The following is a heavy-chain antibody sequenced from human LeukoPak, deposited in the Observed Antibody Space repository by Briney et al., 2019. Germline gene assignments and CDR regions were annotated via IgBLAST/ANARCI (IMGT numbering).Heavy chain of an antibody. D-gene: IGHD4-17*01. CDR3: ARVRDYAVTMGY. CDR2: ISFDGSDK. CDR1: GFTFSSYG. V-gene: IGHV3-30*03. J-gene: IGHJ4*02. Sequence: GGSLRLSCAASGFTFSSYGMHWVRQAPGKGLEWVAVISFDGSDKFYADSVKGRFTISRDNSKNTLYLQMNSLRAEDTAVYYCARVRDYAVTMGYWGQGTLVTVSS.